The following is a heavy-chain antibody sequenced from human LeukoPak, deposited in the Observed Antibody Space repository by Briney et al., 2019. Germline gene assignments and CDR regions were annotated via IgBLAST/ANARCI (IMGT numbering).Heavy chain of an antibody. CDR3: ARDQRFLEWLPRGAFDI. V-gene: IGHV3-30-3*01. J-gene: IGHJ3*02. CDR1: GFTFSSYA. D-gene: IGHD3-3*01. CDR2: ISYDGSNK. Sequence: GGSLRLSCAASGFTFSSYAMHWVRQAPGKGLEWVAVISYDGSNKYYADSVKGRFTISRDNSKNTLYLQMNSLRAEDTAVYYCARDQRFLEWLPRGAFDIWGQGTMVTVSS.